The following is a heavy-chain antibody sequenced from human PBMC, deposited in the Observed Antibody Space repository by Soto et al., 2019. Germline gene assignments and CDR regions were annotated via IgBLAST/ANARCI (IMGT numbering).Heavy chain of an antibody. J-gene: IGHJ4*02. D-gene: IGHD2-15*01. V-gene: IGHV3-23*01. CDR3: AKDGLGSCTGGTCYGSDY. Sequence: EVQLLESGGNLVQPGGSLRLSCAASGFTFSSYGMSWVRQAPGKGLEWVSTISGSGASIYDADSVKGRFTISRDNSKNTVYLQMNSLRAEDTAVYYCAKDGLGSCTGGTCYGSDYWGQGTLVTVSS. CDR1: GFTFSSYG. CDR2: ISGSGASI.